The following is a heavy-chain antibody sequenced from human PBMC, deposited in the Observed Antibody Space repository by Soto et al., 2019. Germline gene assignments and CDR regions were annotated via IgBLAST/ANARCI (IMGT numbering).Heavy chain of an antibody. CDR1: GFTFSSYA. CDR3: ARVSRLWANWFAP. D-gene: IGHD5-18*01. J-gene: IGHJ5*02. V-gene: IGHV3-30-3*01. CDR2: ISYDGSNK. Sequence: QVQLVESGGGVVQPGRSLRLSCAASGFTFSSYAMHWVRQAPGKGLEWVAVISYDGSNKYYADSVKGRFTISRDNSKNPFYRKINSRRAGDTAVYYGARVSRLWANWFAPGGQGTLVTVSS.